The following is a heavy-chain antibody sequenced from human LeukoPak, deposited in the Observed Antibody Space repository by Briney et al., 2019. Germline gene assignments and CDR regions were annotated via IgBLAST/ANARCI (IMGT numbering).Heavy chain of an antibody. CDR3: VPSLDTEDIDY. Sequence: SGGSLRLSCAASGFTFSSYAMSWVRQAPGKGLEWVSAISGSGGSAYYADSVKGRFTISRDNSKNTLYLQMNSLRAEDTAVYYCVPSLDTEDIDYWGQGTLVTVSS. CDR2: ISGSGGSA. D-gene: IGHD5-18*01. CDR1: GFTFSSYA. J-gene: IGHJ4*02. V-gene: IGHV3-23*01.